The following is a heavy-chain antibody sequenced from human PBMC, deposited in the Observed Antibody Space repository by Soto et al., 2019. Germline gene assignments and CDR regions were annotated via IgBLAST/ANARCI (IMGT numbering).Heavy chain of an antibody. D-gene: IGHD3-10*01. Sequence: TLSLTGPVSGGSISSGDYYWSWIRQPPGKGLEWIGYIYYSGSTYYNPSLKSRVTISVDTSKNQFSLKLSSVTAADTAVYYCARDLLLNDGSGINWFDPWGQGTMVTV. J-gene: IGHJ5*02. CDR1: GGSISSGDYY. CDR3: ARDLLLNDGSGINWFDP. V-gene: IGHV4-30-4*01. CDR2: IYYSGST.